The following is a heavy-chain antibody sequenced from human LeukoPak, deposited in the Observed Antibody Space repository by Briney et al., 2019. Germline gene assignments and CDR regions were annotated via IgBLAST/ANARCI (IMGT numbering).Heavy chain of an antibody. CDR2: IYYSGNT. CDR1: GGSISSSSYH. CDR3: ARSNGDYFAYIDY. V-gene: IGHV4-39*01. D-gene: IGHD4-17*01. Sequence: KPSETLSLTCTVSGGSISSSSYHWGWIRQPPGKGLEGIGSIYYSGNTYYNPSLKSRVTISVDTSKDQFSLKLTSVTAADTAVYYCARSNGDYFAYIDYWGQGTLVTVSS. J-gene: IGHJ4*02.